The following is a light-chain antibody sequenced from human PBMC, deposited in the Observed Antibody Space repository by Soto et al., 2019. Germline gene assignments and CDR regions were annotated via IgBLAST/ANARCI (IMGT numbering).Light chain of an antibody. J-gene: IGKJ3*01. CDR1: QPVNNN. Sequence: EVVMTHSPANLSLSPWDIATLSCRSSQPVNNNLAWYQHKPGQAPRLLIYGASTRATGISARFSGSGSGTDFTLTISSLEPEDFAVYYCQQRSNWPPIFGPGTKVDIK. CDR2: GAS. CDR3: QQRSNWPPI. V-gene: IGKV3-11*01.